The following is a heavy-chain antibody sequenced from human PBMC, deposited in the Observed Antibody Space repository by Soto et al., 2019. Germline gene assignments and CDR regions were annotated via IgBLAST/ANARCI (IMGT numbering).Heavy chain of an antibody. V-gene: IGHV3-15*07. J-gene: IGHJ5*02. CDR2: VKNNGGAT. CDR3: AADLGPAYDSNNWFDP. Sequence: EVQLVDSGGDLVKPGGSLRLSCAASGFIFSHAWFHCVRQPPGKGLELVGRVKNNGGATDYAASVKGRFTISRYDSKDMVYLQMSSLRTEDTAIYYCAADLGPAYDSNNWFDPWCQGTLVTVSS. CDR1: GFIFSHAW. D-gene: IGHD2-21*01.